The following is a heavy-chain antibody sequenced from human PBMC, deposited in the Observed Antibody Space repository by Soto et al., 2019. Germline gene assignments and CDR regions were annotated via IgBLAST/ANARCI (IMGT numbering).Heavy chain of an antibody. CDR1: GGTFSSYA. CDR3: ARGGSSWHYWYFDL. CDR2: IIPIFGTA. V-gene: IGHV1-69*01. D-gene: IGHD6-13*01. J-gene: IGHJ2*01. Sequence: QVQLVQSGAEVKKPGSSVKVSCKASGGTFSSYAISWVRQAPRQGLEWMGGIIPIFGTANYAQKFQGRVTITADESTSTAYMELSSLRSEDTAVYYCARGGSSWHYWYFDLWGRGTLVTVSS.